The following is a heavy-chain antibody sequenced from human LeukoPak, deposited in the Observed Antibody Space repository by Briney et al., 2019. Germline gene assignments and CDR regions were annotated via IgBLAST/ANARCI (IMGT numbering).Heavy chain of an antibody. V-gene: IGHV3-7*01. CDR1: GFTLSTYR. J-gene: IGHJ4*02. CDR3: ASWGAGGNS. D-gene: IGHD3-16*01. CDR2: INPDGSGK. Sequence: PGGSLRLSCEASGFTLSTYRKNWVRQVPGKGLDWVANINPDGSGKRYVDSVKGRFTIARDNADNSLSLQMNSLRAEDTAVYYCASWGAGGNSWGQGTLVTVSS.